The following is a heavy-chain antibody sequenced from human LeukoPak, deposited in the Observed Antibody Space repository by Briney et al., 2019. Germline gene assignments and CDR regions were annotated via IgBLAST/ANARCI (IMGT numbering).Heavy chain of an antibody. J-gene: IGHJ4*02. CDR2: ISWNSGSI. D-gene: IGHD3-3*01. V-gene: IGHV3-9*01. CDR1: GFTFDDYA. CDR3: AKALDYDSWSGYYFDY. Sequence: SGRSLRLSCAASGFTFDDYAMHWVRQAPGKGLEWVSGISWNSGSIGYADSVKGRFTISRDNAKNSLYLQMNSLRAEDTALYYCAKALDYDSWSGYYFDYWGQGTLVTVSS.